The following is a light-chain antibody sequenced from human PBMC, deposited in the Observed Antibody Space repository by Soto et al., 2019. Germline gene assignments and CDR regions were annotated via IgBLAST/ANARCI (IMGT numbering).Light chain of an antibody. CDR3: QQYNNWPSIT. Sequence: EIVMTQSPATLSVSPGERATLSCRASQSVSSNLAWYQQKPGQAPRLLIYGASTRATGIPARFSGSGSGTXXXXXIXXXQXEXFAVYYCQQYNNWPSITFGQGTRLEIK. CDR2: GAS. CDR1: QSVSSN. J-gene: IGKJ5*01. V-gene: IGKV3-15*01.